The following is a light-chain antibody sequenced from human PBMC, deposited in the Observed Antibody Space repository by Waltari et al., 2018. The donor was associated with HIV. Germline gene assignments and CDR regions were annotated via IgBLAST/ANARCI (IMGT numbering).Light chain of an antibody. J-gene: IGLJ2*01. Sequence: QSALTQPASVSGSPGQSITISCTGTSRDVVGYTYVSCYQHHPGKAPNLMIYDVSNRPSGFSKRFSGSKSGNTASLTISGLQAEDEAEYYCNSYTTSSTLHVVFGGGTKLTVL. CDR3: NSYTTSSTLHVV. CDR1: SRDVVGYTY. V-gene: IGLV2-14*03. CDR2: DVS.